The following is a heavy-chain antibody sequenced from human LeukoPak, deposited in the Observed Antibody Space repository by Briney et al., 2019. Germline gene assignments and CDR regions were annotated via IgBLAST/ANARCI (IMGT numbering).Heavy chain of an antibody. J-gene: IGHJ4*02. Sequence: SETLSLTCTVSGGSISSYYWSWIRQPPGKGLEWIGYIYYSGSTNYNPSLKSRVTISVDTSKNQFSLKLSSVTAADTAVYYCARHVTMDTARVGLWGQGTLVTVSS. CDR2: IYYSGST. V-gene: IGHV4-59*08. CDR3: ARHVTMDTARVGL. CDR1: GGSISSYY. D-gene: IGHD5-18*01.